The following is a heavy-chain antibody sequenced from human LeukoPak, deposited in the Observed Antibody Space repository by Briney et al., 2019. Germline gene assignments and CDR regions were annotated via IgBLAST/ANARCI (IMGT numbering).Heavy chain of an antibody. V-gene: IGHV4-4*07. Sequence: PSETLSLTCTVSGGSISSYYWSWIRQPAGKGLEWIGRIYTSGSTNYNPSRKSRVTMSVDTSKNQFSLKLSSVTAADTAVYYCARELRGPPPIAAAGIWYFDLWGRGTLVTVSS. CDR1: GGSISSYY. CDR3: ARELRGPPPIAAAGIWYFDL. CDR2: IYTSGST. D-gene: IGHD6-13*01. J-gene: IGHJ2*01.